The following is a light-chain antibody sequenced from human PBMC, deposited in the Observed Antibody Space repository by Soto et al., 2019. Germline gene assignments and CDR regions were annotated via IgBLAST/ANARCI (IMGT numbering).Light chain of an antibody. J-gene: IGLJ1*01. CDR3: CSYAGAFTYV. Sequence: QSALTQPRSVSGSPGHSVTISCTGTSSDVGGYSYVSWYQQHPGKAPKLMISDVSKRPSGVPDRFSGSKFGNTASLTISGLQAEDEADYYCCSYAGAFTYVFGSETKLTVL. CDR2: DVS. CDR1: SSDVGGYSY. V-gene: IGLV2-11*01.